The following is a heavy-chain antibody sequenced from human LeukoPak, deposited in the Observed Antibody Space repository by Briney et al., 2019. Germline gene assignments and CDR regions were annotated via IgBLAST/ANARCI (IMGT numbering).Heavy chain of an antibody. CDR2: IYSGGST. J-gene: IGHJ6*03. V-gene: IGHV3-53*01. Sequence: GGSLRLSCAASGFTVSSNYMSWVRQAPGKGLEWVSVIYSGGSTYYADSVKGRFTISRDNSKNTLYLQMNSLRAEDTAVYYCARGFCTTGTTIDCYYYYMDVWGKGTTVTVSS. D-gene: IGHD1-1*01. CDR1: GFTVSSNY. CDR3: ARGFCTTGTTIDCYYYYMDV.